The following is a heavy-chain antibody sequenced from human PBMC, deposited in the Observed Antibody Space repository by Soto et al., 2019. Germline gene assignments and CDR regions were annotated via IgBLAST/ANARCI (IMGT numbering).Heavy chain of an antibody. CDR2: ITGNGGST. CDR1: GFTFSTYA. Sequence: EVQLLESGGGLVQPGGSLRLSCAASGFTFSTYALSWVRQAPGKGLEWVSAITGNGGSTYYADFVKGRFTISRDNSKNTLYLQMNSLRAEDTAVYYCAKNSAATIRVGYDYWGQGTPVTVSS. V-gene: IGHV3-23*01. CDR3: AKNSAATIRVGYDY. J-gene: IGHJ4*02. D-gene: IGHD5-12*01.